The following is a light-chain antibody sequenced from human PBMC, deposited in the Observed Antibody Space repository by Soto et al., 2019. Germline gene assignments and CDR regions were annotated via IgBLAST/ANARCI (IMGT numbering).Light chain of an antibody. CDR1: QSISNW. CDR3: QQYNSYSWT. CDR2: KAS. V-gene: IGKV1-5*03. J-gene: IGKJ1*01. Sequence: DIQMTQSPSTLSASVGDRVTITCRASQSISNWLAWYQQKPGKAPKVLIYKASILESGVPSRFSGSGSGTEFTLTISSLQPDDFATYYCQQYNSYSWTFGQGTNVEIK.